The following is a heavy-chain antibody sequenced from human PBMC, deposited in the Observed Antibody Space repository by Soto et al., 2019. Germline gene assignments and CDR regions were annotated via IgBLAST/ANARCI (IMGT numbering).Heavy chain of an antibody. CDR2: ISWNSATI. V-gene: IGHV3-9*01. CDR3: AKDMKWGGMTTIHYFDS. Sequence: EVQLVESGGGLVQPGRSLRLSCAASGFTVDDYAMHWVRQAPGKGLEWVSGISWNSATIDYADSVKGRFTISRDNAQSSLFLQVNTLRPGDPALYDCAKDMKWGGMTTIHYFDSWGQVTLVTVSS. CDR1: GFTVDDYA. D-gene: IGHD4-17*01. J-gene: IGHJ4*02.